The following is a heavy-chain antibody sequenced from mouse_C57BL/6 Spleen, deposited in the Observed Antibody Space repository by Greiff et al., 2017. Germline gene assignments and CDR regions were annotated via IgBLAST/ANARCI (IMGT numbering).Heavy chain of an antibody. CDR2: IYPGDGDT. V-gene: IGHV1-80*01. CDR3: SYYGSREGDY. D-gene: IGHD1-1*01. Sequence: QVQLKQSGAELVKPGASVKISCKASGYAFSSYWMNWVKQRPGKGLEWIGQIYPGDGDTNSNGKFKGKATLTADKSSSTAYMQLSSLTSEDSAVYFCSYYGSREGDYGGQGTSVTVSS. CDR1: GYAFSSYW. J-gene: IGHJ4*01.